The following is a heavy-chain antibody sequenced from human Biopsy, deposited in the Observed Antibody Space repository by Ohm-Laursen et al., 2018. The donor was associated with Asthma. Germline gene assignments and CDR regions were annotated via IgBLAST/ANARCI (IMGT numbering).Heavy chain of an antibody. Sequence: QTLSLTCAVSGDSIDSGDYSWTWIRQSPGVGLEWIGYIYRNGDTYYNPTLKNRITISIDRSKNQFSLRLRSVTAADTAVYYCARGWNCGGDCYSLDSWGQGTLVTVPS. J-gene: IGHJ4*02. CDR2: IYRNGDT. V-gene: IGHV4-30-2*06. D-gene: IGHD2-21*02. CDR1: GDSIDSGDYS. CDR3: ARGWNCGGDCYSLDS.